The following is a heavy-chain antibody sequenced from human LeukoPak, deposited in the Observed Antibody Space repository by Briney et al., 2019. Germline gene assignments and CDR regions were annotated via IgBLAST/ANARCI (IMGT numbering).Heavy chain of an antibody. CDR3: GSHDRLHYYYYYMDI. CDR1: GFTFSSYS. CDR2: ISGSSNTI. V-gene: IGHV3-48*01. J-gene: IGHJ6*03. D-gene: IGHD4-11*01. Sequence: GGSLRLSCAASGFTFSSYSMNWVRQAPGKGLEWVSYISGSSNTIYYADSVKGRFTISRDNAKNSQYLQMNRLRAEDTAVYYCGSHDRLHYYYYYMDIWGKGTTVTVSS.